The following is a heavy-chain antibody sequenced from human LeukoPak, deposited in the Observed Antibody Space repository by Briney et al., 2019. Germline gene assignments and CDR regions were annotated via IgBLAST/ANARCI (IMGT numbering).Heavy chain of an antibody. Sequence: GGSLRLSCAASGFTFSSYWMSWVRQAPGKGLEWVANIKQDGSEKYYVDSVKGRFTISRDNAKNSLYLQMNSLRAEDTAVYYCARVVGGYYLLPGGFDPWGQGTLVTVSS. CDR1: GFTFSSYW. V-gene: IGHV3-7*01. CDR2: IKQDGSEK. CDR3: ARVVGGYYLLPGGFDP. J-gene: IGHJ5*02. D-gene: IGHD3-22*01.